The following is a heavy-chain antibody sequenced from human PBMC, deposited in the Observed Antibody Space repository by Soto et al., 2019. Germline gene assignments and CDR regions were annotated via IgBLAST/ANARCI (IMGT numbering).Heavy chain of an antibody. Sequence: ASETLSLTCTVSGGSINSYYWSWIRQPPGKGLEWIGYIYYSGSTNYNPSLKSRVTISVDTSKNQFSLKLSSVTAADTAVYYCARGRWRLLQLSAWGQGALVTVSS. D-gene: IGHD2-21*02. CDR2: IYYSGST. CDR1: GGSINSYY. CDR3: ARGRWRLLQLSA. J-gene: IGHJ5*02. V-gene: IGHV4-59*01.